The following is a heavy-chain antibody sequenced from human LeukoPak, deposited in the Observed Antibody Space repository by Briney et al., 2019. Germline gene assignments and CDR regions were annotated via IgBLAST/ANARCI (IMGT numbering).Heavy chain of an antibody. CDR1: NFVFSDYY. J-gene: IGHJ5*02. D-gene: IGHD3-10*01. V-gene: IGHV3-11*01. Sequence: PGGPLRLSCAASNFVFSDYYTSWVRQAPGKGLQWVSYISSGGDSIYYADSVRGRFPISRDNAKNSLYLQMNSLRADDTAVYYCAREMDGEYGSGTFYDLWGQGNMVTVSS. CDR2: ISSGGDSI. CDR3: AREMDGEYGSGTFYDL.